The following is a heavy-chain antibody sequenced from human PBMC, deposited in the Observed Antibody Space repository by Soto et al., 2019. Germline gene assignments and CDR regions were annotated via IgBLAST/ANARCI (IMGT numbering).Heavy chain of an antibody. CDR1: GGSFSGYY. CDR3: ARRGNVDIVAPIYFDY. Sequence: SETLSLTCAVYGGSFSGYYWSWIRQPPGKGLEWIGEINHSGSTNYNPSLKSRVTISVDTSKNQFSLKLSSVTAADTAVYYCARRGNVDIVAPIYFDYWGQGTLVTVSS. D-gene: IGHD5-12*01. J-gene: IGHJ4*02. V-gene: IGHV4-34*01. CDR2: INHSGST.